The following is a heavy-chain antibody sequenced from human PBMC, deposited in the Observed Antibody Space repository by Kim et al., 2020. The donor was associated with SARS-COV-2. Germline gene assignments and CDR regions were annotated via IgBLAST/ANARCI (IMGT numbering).Heavy chain of an antibody. Sequence: SETLSLTCTVSGGSISSSSYYWGWIRQPPGKGLEWIGSIYYSGSTYYNPSLKSRVTISVDTSKNQFSLKLSSVTAADTAVYYCARLDLTTVIYFDYWGQGTLVTVSS. CDR1: GGSISSSSYY. D-gene: IGHD4-4*01. CDR3: ARLDLTTVIYFDY. V-gene: IGHV4-39*01. J-gene: IGHJ4*02. CDR2: IYYSGST.